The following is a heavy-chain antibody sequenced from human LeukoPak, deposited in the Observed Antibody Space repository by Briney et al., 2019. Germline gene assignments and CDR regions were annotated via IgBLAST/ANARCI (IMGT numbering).Heavy chain of an antibody. Sequence: SETLSLTCTVSGGSISSYYWSWIRQPPGKGLEWIGYIYYSGSTNYNPSLKSRVTISVDTSKNQFSLKLSSVTAADTAVYYCARHHYDFWSGYYMYYSDYWGQGTLVTVSS. CDR2: IYYSGST. CDR1: GGSISSYY. J-gene: IGHJ4*02. V-gene: IGHV4-59*08. D-gene: IGHD3-3*01. CDR3: ARHHYDFWSGYYMYYSDY.